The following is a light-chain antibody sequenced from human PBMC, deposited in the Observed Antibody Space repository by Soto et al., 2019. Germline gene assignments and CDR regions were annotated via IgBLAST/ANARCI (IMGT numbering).Light chain of an antibody. CDR2: DAS. J-gene: IGKJ5*01. CDR3: QQRSIWPPIT. Sequence: EVVLTQSPATLSLSPGERATLSCRASQSVSIYLAWYQQKPGQAPRLLIYDASNRATGIPARFSGSGSGTDFTLTISSLEPEDFAVYYCQQRSIWPPITFGQGTRLEMK. CDR1: QSVSIY. V-gene: IGKV3-11*01.